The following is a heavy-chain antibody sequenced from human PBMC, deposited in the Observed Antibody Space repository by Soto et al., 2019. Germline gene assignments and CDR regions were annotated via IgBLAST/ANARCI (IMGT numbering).Heavy chain of an antibody. CDR3: ARPGVGKYCSSTSCWGAYYYYGMDV. CDR2: IYPGDSRT. Sequence: GESLKISCKGFGYSFTTYWIAWVRQMPGKGLEWMGIIYPGDSRTRYSPSFQGQVTISADKSISTAYLQWSSLKASDTAVYYCARPGVGKYCSSTSCWGAYYYYGMDVWGQGTTVTVSS. CDR1: GYSFTTYW. V-gene: IGHV5-51*01. J-gene: IGHJ6*02. D-gene: IGHD2-2*01.